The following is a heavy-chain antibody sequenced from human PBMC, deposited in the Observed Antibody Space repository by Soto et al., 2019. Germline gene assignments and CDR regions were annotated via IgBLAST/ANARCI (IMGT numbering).Heavy chain of an antibody. J-gene: IGHJ6*02. V-gene: IGHV1-18*01. Sequence: ASVKVSCKASGYTSTSYGISWVRQAPGQGLEWMGWISAYNGNTNYAQKLQGRVTMTTDTSTSTAYMELRSLRSDDTAVYYCARDHRYSSSSETRSYYYYYGMDVWGQGTTVTVSS. D-gene: IGHD6-6*01. CDR3: ARDHRYSSSSETRSYYYYYGMDV. CDR1: GYTSTSYG. CDR2: ISAYNGNT.